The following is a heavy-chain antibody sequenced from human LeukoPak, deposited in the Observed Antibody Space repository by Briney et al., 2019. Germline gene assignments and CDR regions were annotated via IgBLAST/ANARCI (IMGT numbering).Heavy chain of an antibody. CDR2: INAGNGNT. D-gene: IGHD3-9*01. CDR1: GYTFTSYA. V-gene: IGHV1-3*01. J-gene: IGHJ4*02. Sequence: ASVKVSCKASGYTFTSYAMHWVRQAPGQRLEWMGWINAGNGNTKYSQKFQGRVTITRDTSASTAYMELSSLRSEDTAVYYCAKPLDILTGYYTLYFDSGGQGTLVTVSS. CDR3: AKPLDILTGYYTLYFDS.